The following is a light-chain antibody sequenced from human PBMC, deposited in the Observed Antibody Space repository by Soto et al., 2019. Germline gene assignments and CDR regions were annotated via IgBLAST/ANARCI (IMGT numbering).Light chain of an antibody. CDR2: DAS. J-gene: IGKJ3*01. CDR3: QRRSS. V-gene: IGKV3-11*01. Sequence: EIVLTQSPATLSLSPGERATLSCRASQSVSAYLAWYQQKPGQAPRLLMYDASNRATGIPARFSGSGSGTDFTLTISSLEPEDYAVYYCQRRSSFGPRTTVDI. CDR1: QSVSAY.